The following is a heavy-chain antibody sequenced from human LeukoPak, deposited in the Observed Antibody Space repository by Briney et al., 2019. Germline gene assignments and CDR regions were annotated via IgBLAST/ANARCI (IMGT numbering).Heavy chain of an antibody. CDR1: GYTFTSYY. J-gene: IGHJ3*02. D-gene: IGHD3-22*01. CDR3: AREGNYYDTFQFVFDI. V-gene: IGHV1-18*04. CDR2: ITPYNGNT. Sequence: ASVKVSCKASGYTFTSYYMHWVRQAPGQGLEWMGWITPYNGNTNYAQKLQGRVTMTTDASTTTAYLELRSLRSDDTAVYYCAREGNYYDTFQFVFDIWGQGTMVTVSS.